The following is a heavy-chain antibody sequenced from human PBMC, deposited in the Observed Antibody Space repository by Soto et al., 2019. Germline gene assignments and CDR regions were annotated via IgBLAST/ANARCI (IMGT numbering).Heavy chain of an antibody. D-gene: IGHD2-21*01. V-gene: IGHV1-8*01. CDR2: MNTNSGNT. Sequence: QVQLVQSGAEVKTPGASVKVSCKASGYTFTSYDMTWVRQAPGQGREWMGWMNTNSGNTGYAQKFQGSLTMTRDTAIRIAHMELSSLRNADTAVYYCVRSDGYNFNWLDSWGQGTLVTVSA. J-gene: IGHJ5*01. CDR3: VRSDGYNFNWLDS. CDR1: GYTFTSYD.